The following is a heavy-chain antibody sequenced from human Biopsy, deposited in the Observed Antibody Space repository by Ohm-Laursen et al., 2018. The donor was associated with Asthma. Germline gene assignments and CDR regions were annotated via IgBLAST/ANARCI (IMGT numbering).Heavy chain of an antibody. J-gene: IGHJ4*02. Sequence: ASVKVSCKAPGGTFSNFAISWVRQAPGQGLEWMGGHDHEEGGTMNARRFQGRVTMTEDTSTDTAYMELSSLSSDDTAVYYCASDFPKDYVRYNFQFWGQGTLVTVSS. CDR2: HDHEEGGT. CDR3: ASDFPKDYVRYNFQF. D-gene: IGHD4-17*01. CDR1: GGTFSNFA. V-gene: IGHV1-24*01.